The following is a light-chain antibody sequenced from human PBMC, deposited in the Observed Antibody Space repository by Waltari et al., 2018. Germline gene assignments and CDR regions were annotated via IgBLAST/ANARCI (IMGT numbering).Light chain of an antibody. Sequence: QTPPVPVAWGRTVRTPSQEASPRTYIATGYRQRPGQAPVLVIYGKNNRPSGIPDRFSGSSSGNTASLTITGAQAEDEADYYCNSRDSSGNHQVFGGGTKLTVL. CDR1: SPRTYI. CDR3: NSRDSSGNHQV. V-gene: IGLV3-19*01. CDR2: GKN. J-gene: IGLJ3*02.